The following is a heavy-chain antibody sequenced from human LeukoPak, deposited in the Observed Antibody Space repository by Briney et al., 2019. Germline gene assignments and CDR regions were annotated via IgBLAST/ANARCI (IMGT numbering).Heavy chain of an antibody. CDR2: INHSGST. V-gene: IGHV4-34*01. CDR3: ARGKTRSYYYYDSSGPHFDY. J-gene: IGHJ4*02. D-gene: IGHD3-22*01. CDR1: GGSFSGYY. Sequence: PSETLSLTCAVYGGSFSGYYWSWIRQPPGKGLEWIGEINHSGSTNYNPSLKSRVTISVDTSKNQFSLKLSSVTAADTAVYYCARGKTRSYYYYDSSGPHFDYWGQGTLVTVSS.